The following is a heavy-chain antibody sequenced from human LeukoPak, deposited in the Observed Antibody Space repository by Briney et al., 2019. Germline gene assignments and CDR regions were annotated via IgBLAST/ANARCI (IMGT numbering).Heavy chain of an antibody. CDR2: IWNDGSNK. D-gene: IGHD5-18*01. CDR3: ARGSGYSYSFTGRERTKSRLDY. CDR1: GFSSNNYG. Sequence: GGSLRLSCAVSGFSSNNYGMYWVRQAPGKGLEWVAFIWNDGSNKFYVDPVEGRFSISRDNSKNTLYLQMASLRGEDTAVYYCARGSGYSYSFTGRERTKSRLDYWGQGTLVTVSS. J-gene: IGHJ4*02. V-gene: IGHV3-30*02.